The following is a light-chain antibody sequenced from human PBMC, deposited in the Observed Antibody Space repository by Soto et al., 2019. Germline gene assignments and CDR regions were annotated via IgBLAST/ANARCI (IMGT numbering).Light chain of an antibody. CDR3: QQSYATPYT. CDR1: QSISNY. CDR2: TAS. V-gene: IGKV1-39*01. Sequence: DIQMTQSPSSLSASVGDRVTITCRASQSISNYLNWYQQKPGKAPKLLIYTASTLQSGVPSRFSGSGSGTDFTLSISSLQSEDFATYYCQQSYATPYTFGQGTKLEIK. J-gene: IGKJ2*01.